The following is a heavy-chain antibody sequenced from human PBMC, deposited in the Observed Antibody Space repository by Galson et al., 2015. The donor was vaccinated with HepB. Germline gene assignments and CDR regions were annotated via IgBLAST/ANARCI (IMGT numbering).Heavy chain of an antibody. J-gene: IGHJ6*02. D-gene: IGHD6-13*01. CDR2: INSDGSST. CDR3: ARDRTRIAAAGMVVYYYYGMDV. V-gene: IGHV3-74*01. Sequence: LRLSCAASGFTFSSYWMHWVRQAPGKGLVWVSRINSDGSSTSYADSVKGRFTISRDNAKNTLYLQMNSLRAEDTAVYYCARDRTRIAAAGMVVYYYYGMDVWGQGTTVTVSS. CDR1: GFTFSSYW.